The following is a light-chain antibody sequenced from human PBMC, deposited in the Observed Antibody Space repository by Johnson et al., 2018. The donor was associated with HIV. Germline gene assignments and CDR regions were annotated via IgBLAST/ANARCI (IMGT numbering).Light chain of an antibody. Sequence: QSVLTQPPSVSAAPGQKVTISCSGSSSNIGNNYVSWYQQLPGTAHKLLIYENTKRPSGIPDRFSGSKSGTSATLGITGLQTGDEADYYCGTWDISLSAGGVFGPGTKVTVL. V-gene: IGLV1-51*02. CDR3: GTWDISLSAGGV. CDR2: ENT. CDR1: SSNIGNNY. J-gene: IGLJ1*01.